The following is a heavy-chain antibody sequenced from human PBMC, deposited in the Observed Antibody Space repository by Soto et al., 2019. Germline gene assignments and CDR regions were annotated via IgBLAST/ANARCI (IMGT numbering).Heavy chain of an antibody. CDR1: GYTFTGYY. D-gene: IGHD2-2*02. Sequence: GASVKVSCKASGYTFTGYYMHLVRQAPGQGLEWMGWINPNSGGTNYAQKFQGRLTMTGDTSITTAYMELSRLRSDDTAVYYCARGPGGYSSTSCYTLYYFDYWGQGTLVTVSS. CDR2: INPNSGGT. V-gene: IGHV1-2*02. J-gene: IGHJ4*02. CDR3: ARGPGGYSSTSCYTLYYFDY.